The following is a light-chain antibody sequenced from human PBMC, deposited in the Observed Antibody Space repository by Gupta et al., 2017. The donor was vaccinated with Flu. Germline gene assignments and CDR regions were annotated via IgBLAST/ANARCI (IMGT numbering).Light chain of an antibody. V-gene: IGLV2-11*01. CDR1: SSDVGAYDY. CDR3: CSYAGTYIV. J-gene: IGLJ1*01. Sequence: QSALTQPRSVSGSPGQSVTISCTGTSSDVGAYDYVSWYQQHPGRVPQLMIYDVTKRPSGVPDRFSGSKSGNTASLTISGLQAEDESDYYCCSYAGTYIVFGTGTKVTVL. CDR2: DVT.